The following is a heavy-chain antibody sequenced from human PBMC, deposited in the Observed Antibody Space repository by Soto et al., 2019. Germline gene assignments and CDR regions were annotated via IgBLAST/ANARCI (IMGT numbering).Heavy chain of an antibody. V-gene: IGHV1-18*01. CDR3: ARGGFYDSSGARNYYYYGMNV. CDR1: GYTFTSYG. Sequence: QVQLVQSGAEVKKPGASVKVSCKASGYTFTSYGINWVRQAPGQGLEWLGWISAYDGYTNYAQILQGRVSMTTDPSPXTAYMELRSLRSDDTAMYYCARGGFYDSSGARNYYYYGMNVWGQGTTVTVSS. D-gene: IGHD3-22*01. CDR2: ISAYDGYT. J-gene: IGHJ6*02.